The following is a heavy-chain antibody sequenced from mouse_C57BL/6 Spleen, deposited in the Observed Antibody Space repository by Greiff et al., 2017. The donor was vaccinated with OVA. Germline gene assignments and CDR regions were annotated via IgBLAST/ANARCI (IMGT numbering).Heavy chain of an antibody. CDR2: FYPGSGSI. J-gene: IGHJ3*01. CDR3: ARHEEIYYYGSSYAWLAY. CDR1: GYTFTEYT. Sequence: VQLQQSGAELVKPGASVKLSCKASGYTFTEYTIHWVKQRSGQGLEWIGWFYPGSGSIKYNEKFKDKATLTADKSSSTVYMELSRLTSEDSAVYCWARHEEIYYYGSSYAWLAYWGQGTLVTVSA. V-gene: IGHV1-62-2*01. D-gene: IGHD1-1*01.